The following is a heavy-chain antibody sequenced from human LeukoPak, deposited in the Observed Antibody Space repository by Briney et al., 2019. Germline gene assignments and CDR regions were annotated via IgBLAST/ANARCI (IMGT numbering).Heavy chain of an antibody. Sequence: GGSLRLSCAASGFSFSSYAMSWVRQAPGKGLEWMSAMSGSGGTTDYADSVKGRFAISRDNSKNTLYLQMSSLRTEDTALYYCAKVQQLATIYYFDYWGQGSLVTVSS. D-gene: IGHD6-13*01. J-gene: IGHJ4*02. CDR2: MSGSGGTT. CDR1: GFSFSSYA. CDR3: AKVQQLATIYYFDY. V-gene: IGHV3-23*01.